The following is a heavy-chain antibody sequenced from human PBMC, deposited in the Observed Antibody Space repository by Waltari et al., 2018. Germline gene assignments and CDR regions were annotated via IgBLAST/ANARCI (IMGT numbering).Heavy chain of an antibody. D-gene: IGHD3-22*01. J-gene: IGHJ3*02. Sequence: EVKLEESGGGLVQPGGSLRLSCAGAGFPFGSYSMNWVRQAPGKGLEWVSYISNTAATIFYADSVKGRFTISRDNAETSLYLQMHSLRAEDTAVYYCARSSGYDVFEIWGQGTMVTVSS. CDR3: ARSSGYDVFEI. V-gene: IGHV3-48*04. CDR1: GFPFGSYS. CDR2: ISNTAATI.